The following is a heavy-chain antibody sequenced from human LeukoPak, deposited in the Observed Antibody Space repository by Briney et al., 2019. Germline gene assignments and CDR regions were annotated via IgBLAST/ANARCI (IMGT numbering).Heavy chain of an antibody. Sequence: GGSLRLSCAASGFTFRSYDMHWVRQATGKGLEWVSGIGTAGEIYYPGSVKGRFTISRENAKNSLYLQMNSLRAGDTAVYYCARADRPLLWLHLGFGEFYAFDIWGQGTMVTVSS. D-gene: IGHD3-10*01. V-gene: IGHV3-13*01. CDR2: IGTAGEI. CDR1: GFTFRSYD. J-gene: IGHJ3*02. CDR3: ARADRPLLWLHLGFGEFYAFDI.